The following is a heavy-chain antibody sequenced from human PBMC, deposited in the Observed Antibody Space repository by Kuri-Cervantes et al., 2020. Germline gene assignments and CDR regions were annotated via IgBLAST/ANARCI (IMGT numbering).Heavy chain of an antibody. CDR2: ISGSGGST. CDR1: GFTFSSYA. CDR3: ASVARPLGY. D-gene: IGHD6-6*01. J-gene: IGHJ4*02. V-gene: IGHV3-23*01. Sequence: LSLTCAASGFTFSSYAMGWVRQAPGKGLEWVSAISGSGGSTYYADSVKGRFTISRDNSKNTLYLQMNSLRAEDTAVYYCASVARPLGYWGQGTLVTVSS.